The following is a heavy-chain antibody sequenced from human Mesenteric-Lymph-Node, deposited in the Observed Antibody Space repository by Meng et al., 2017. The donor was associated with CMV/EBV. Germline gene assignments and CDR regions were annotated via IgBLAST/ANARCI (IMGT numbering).Heavy chain of an antibody. CDR1: GYTFTGYY. CDR3: ARQSDYGGNYYYFDY. CDR2: INPNSGGT. V-gene: IGHV1-2*02. D-gene: IGHD4/OR15-4a*01. J-gene: IGHJ4*02. Sequence: ASVKVSCKASGYTFTGYYMHWVRQAPGQGLEWMGWINPNSGGTNYAQKFQGRVTLTTDTSTNTAYMDLYSLRSDDTAVYYCARQSDYGGNYYYFDYWGQGALVTVSS.